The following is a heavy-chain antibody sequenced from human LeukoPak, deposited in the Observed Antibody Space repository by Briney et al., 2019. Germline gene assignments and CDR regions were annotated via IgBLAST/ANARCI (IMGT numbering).Heavy chain of an antibody. D-gene: IGHD6-13*01. CDR1: GFTFDDYG. V-gene: IGHV3-20*04. Sequence: GGSLRLSCAASGFTFDDYGMSWVRQAPGKGLEWVSGINWNGGSTGYADSVKGRFTISRDNAKNSLYLQMNSLRAEDTALYYCAGYHIAAAGLGAFDIWGQGTMVTVSS. J-gene: IGHJ3*02. CDR3: AGYHIAAAGLGAFDI. CDR2: INWNGGST.